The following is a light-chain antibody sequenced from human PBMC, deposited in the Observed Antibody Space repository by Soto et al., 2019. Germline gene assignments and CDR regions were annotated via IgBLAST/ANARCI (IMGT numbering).Light chain of an antibody. V-gene: IGLV9-49*01. CDR3: GADHGSGSNFVV. J-gene: IGLJ2*01. CDR2: VGTGGIVG. Sequence: QSVLTQPPSASASRGASVTLTCTLSSGYSNYKVDWYQQRPGKGPRFVMRVGTGGIVGSKGDGIPDRFSVLGSGLNRYLTIKNIQEEDESDYHCGADHGSGSNFVVFGGGTKVTVL. CDR1: SGYSNYK.